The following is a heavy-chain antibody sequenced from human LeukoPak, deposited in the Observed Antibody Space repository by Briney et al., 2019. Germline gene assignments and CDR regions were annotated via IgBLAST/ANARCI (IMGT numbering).Heavy chain of an antibody. CDR3: AKSGQWLATTLYYFDY. CDR1: GYTFSSYA. CDR2: ISGSGGST. Sequence: PGGSLRLSCAASGYTFSSYAMSWVRQAPGKGLEWVSAISGSGGSTYYADSVKGRFTISRDNSKNTLYLQMNSLRAEDTAVYYCAKSGQWLATTLYYFDYWGQGTLVTVSS. D-gene: IGHD6-19*01. J-gene: IGHJ4*02. V-gene: IGHV3-23*01.